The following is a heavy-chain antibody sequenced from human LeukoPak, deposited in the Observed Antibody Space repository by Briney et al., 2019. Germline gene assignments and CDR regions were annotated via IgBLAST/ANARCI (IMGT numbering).Heavy chain of an antibody. CDR2: ISSSSSTI. CDR3: ARVPSYRYYDAPPI. J-gene: IGHJ3*02. Sequence: GGSLRLSCGASGFTFSSYEMNWARQAPGKGLEWVSYISSSSSTIYYADSVKGRFTISRDNAKNSLYLQMNSLRAEDTAVYYCARVPSYRYYDAPPIWGQGTMVTVSS. V-gene: IGHV3-48*01. CDR1: GFTFSSYE. D-gene: IGHD3-3*01.